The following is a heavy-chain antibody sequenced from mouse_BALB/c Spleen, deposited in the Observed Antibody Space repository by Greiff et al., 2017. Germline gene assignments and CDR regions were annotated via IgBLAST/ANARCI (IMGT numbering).Heavy chain of an antibody. Sequence: ESGPGLVKPSQSLSLTCSVTGYSITSGYYWNWIRQFPGNKLEWMGYISYDGSNNYNPSLKNRISITRDTSKNQFFLKLNSVTTEDTATYYCARDQGYYGNYGTYWGQGTLVTVSA. D-gene: IGHD2-1*01. CDR2: ISYDGSN. J-gene: IGHJ3*01. CDR3: ARDQGYYGNYGTY. V-gene: IGHV3-6*02. CDR1: GYSITSGYY.